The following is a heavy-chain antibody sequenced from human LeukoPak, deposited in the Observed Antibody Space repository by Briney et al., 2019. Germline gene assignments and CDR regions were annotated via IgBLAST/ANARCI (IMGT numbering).Heavy chain of an antibody. Sequence: PGGSLRLSCAASGFTFSSYGMHWVRQAPGKGLEWVAVISYDGSNKYYADSVKGRFTISRDNSKNTLYLQMNSLRAEDTAVYYCAKAPFRRWELPAELDYYYGMDVWDQGTTVTVSS. V-gene: IGHV3-30*18. D-gene: IGHD1-26*01. CDR3: AKAPFRRWELPAELDYYYGMDV. CDR1: GFTFSSYG. J-gene: IGHJ6*02. CDR2: ISYDGSNK.